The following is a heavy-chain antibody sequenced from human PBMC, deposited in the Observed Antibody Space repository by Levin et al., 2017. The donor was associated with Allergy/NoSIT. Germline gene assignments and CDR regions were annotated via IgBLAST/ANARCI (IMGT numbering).Heavy chain of an antibody. J-gene: IGHJ2*01. D-gene: IGHD3-22*01. CDR3: AKEAISRSSGWYFDL. CDR2: ISYDGSAT. Sequence: LSLTCAASGFTFSNYGMQWVRQAPGKGPEWVVVISYDGSATFYADSVKGRFTISRDNSKNTVYLQMDSLRLEDTAVYYCAKEAISRSSGWYFDLWGRGTLVTVSS. CDR1: GFTFSNYG. V-gene: IGHV3-30*18.